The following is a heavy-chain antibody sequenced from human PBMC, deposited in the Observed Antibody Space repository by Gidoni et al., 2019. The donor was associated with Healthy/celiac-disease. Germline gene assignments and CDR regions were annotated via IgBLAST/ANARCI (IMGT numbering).Heavy chain of an antibody. CDR1: GYTFTSYY. CDR3: ARGGSYSSSDYYYGMDV. D-gene: IGHD6-6*01. J-gene: IGHJ6*02. Sequence: QVQLVQSGAEVKQPGASVKVSCKASGYTFTSYYMNWVRQAPGQGLEWMGIINPSGGSTSYAQKFQGRVTMTRDTSTSTVYMELSSLRSEDTAVYYCARGGSYSSSDYYYGMDVWGQGTTVTVSS. V-gene: IGHV1-46*01. CDR2: INPSGGST.